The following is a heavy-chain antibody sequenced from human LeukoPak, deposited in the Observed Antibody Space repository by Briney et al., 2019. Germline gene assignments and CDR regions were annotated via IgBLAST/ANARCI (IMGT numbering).Heavy chain of an antibody. CDR2: INHSGST. Sequence: SETLSLTCAVYGGSFSGYYWSWIRQPPGKGLEWIGGINHSGSTNYNPSLKSRVTISVDTSKNQFSLKLSSVTAADTAVYYCARGSKYYDILGWGQGTLVTVSS. D-gene: IGHD3-9*01. CDR3: ARGSKYYDILG. CDR1: GGSFSGYY. V-gene: IGHV4-34*01. J-gene: IGHJ4*02.